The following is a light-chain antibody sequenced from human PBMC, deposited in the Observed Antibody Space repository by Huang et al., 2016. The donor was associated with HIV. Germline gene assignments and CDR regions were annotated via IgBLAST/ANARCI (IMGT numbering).Light chain of an antibody. V-gene: IGKV3-15*01. Sequence: ETVMTQSPDTLSVSPGERVTLSCRASQSVSSDLAWYQQKPGLPPRLLIYDASTRATGVPDKFSGSGSGTEFTLTISSLQSEDFAVYFCQQHYYSPYTFGQGTRLEIK. J-gene: IGKJ2*01. CDR1: QSVSSD. CDR2: DAS. CDR3: QQHYYSPYT.